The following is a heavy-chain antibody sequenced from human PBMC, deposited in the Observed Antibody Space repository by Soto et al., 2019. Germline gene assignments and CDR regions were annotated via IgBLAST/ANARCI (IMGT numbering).Heavy chain of an antibody. Sequence: EVQVVESGGGLVQPGGSLRLSCVASGLTLSNRYMDWVRQAPGKGLEWVARSRSKAMGFSMEYAASVRGRFTISRDGSEDSVYLEMNSLKTEDTAVYYCAVDTVGTGSYWGQGTLVTVSS. CDR1: GLTLSNRY. CDR2: SRSKAMGFSM. J-gene: IGHJ4*02. CDR3: AVDTVGTGSY. V-gene: IGHV3-72*01. D-gene: IGHD5-12*01.